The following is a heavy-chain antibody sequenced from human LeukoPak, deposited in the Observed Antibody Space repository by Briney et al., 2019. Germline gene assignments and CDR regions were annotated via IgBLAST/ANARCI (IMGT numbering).Heavy chain of an antibody. D-gene: IGHD2-15*01. Sequence: GGSLRLSCAASGFTFSDYYMSWIRQAPGKGLEWVSYISSSGSTIHYADSVKGRFTISRDNAKNSPYLQMNSLRAEDTAVYYCARPMLLSDAFDIWGQGTMVTVSS. CDR2: ISSSGSTI. CDR1: GFTFSDYY. V-gene: IGHV3-11*04. CDR3: ARPMLLSDAFDI. J-gene: IGHJ3*02.